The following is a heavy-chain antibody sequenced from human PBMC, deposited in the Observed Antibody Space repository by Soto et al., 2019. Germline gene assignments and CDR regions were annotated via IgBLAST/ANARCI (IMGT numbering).Heavy chain of an antibody. CDR1: GGSISSSSYY. J-gene: IGHJ4*02. CDR2: IYYSGST. CDR3: ARQNPASSISDH. Sequence: QLQLQESGPGLVKPSETLSLTCTVSGGSISSSSYYWGWIRKPPGKGLEWIGSIYYSGSTYYNTSLKRRVTISVDTSKNPFSMKQSSVTAADTAVYYCARQNPASSISDHWGQGTRVTVSS. V-gene: IGHV4-39*01. D-gene: IGHD3-10*01.